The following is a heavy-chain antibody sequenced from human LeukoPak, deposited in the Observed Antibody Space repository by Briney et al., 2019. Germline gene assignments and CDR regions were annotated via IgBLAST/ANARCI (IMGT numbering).Heavy chain of an antibody. CDR2: ISGSSRTT. Sequence: PGGSLRLSCAASGFTFSSYSIHWIRQAPGKGLEWVSYISGSSRTTYYADSVKGRFTISRDNAKNSLYLQMNSLRAEDTAVYYCARDLGLYDYGGNIDYWGQGTLVTVSS. D-gene: IGHD4-23*01. V-gene: IGHV3-48*04. CDR1: GFTFSSYS. J-gene: IGHJ4*02. CDR3: ARDLGLYDYGGNIDY.